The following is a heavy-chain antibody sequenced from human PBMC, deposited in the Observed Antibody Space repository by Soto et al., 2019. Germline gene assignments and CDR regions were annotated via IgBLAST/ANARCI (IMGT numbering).Heavy chain of an antibody. CDR3: ARGDSTTHGDSFGI. Sequence: SETLSFTCTVSPGAIGFYNWNWIRQSPGKGLEWIGYSYSSGSTNYNPSLKSRVTISVDPPRNQFSRQLTYVTAAPTPVYSCARGDSTTHGDSFGIGGPGTMVGASS. J-gene: IGHJ4*03. CDR1: PGAIGFYN. D-gene: IGHD3-3*01. CDR2: SYSSGST. V-gene: IGHV4-59*01.